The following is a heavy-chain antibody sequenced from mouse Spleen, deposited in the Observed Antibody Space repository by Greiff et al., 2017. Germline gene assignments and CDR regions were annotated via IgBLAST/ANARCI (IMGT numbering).Heavy chain of an antibody. CDR3: ARRYRYDDKDY. V-gene: IGHV5-17*01. CDR2: ISSGSSTI. Sequence: EVMLVESGGGLVKPGGSLKLSCAASGFTFSDYGMHWVRQAPEKGLEWVAYISSGSSTIYYADTVKGRFTISRDNAKNTLFLQMTSLRSEDTAMYYCARRYRYDDKDYWGQGTSVTVSS. CDR1: GFTFSDYG. D-gene: IGHD2-14*01. J-gene: IGHJ4*01.